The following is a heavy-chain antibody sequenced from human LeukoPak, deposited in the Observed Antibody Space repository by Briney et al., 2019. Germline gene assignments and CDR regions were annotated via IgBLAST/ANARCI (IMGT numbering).Heavy chain of an antibody. V-gene: IGHV3-30*03. D-gene: IGHD6-19*01. Sequence: QPGGSLRLSCAASGFTFSSYGMSWVRQAPGKGLEWVAVISYDGSNKYYADSVKGRFTISRDNSKNTLYLQMNSLRAEDTAVYYCARTTRIGQWRGGPCWFDPWGQGTLVTVSS. CDR1: GFTFSSYG. J-gene: IGHJ5*02. CDR3: ARTTRIGQWRGGPCWFDP. CDR2: ISYDGSNK.